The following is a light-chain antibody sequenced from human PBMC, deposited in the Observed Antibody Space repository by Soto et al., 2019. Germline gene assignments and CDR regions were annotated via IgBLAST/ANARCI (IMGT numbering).Light chain of an antibody. V-gene: IGKV3-20*01. CDR2: DAS. CDR1: QSVSSSY. J-gene: IGKJ1*01. CDR3: QQYGNSPQT. Sequence: EIVLTQSPGTLALSPGERATLSCRASQSVSSSYLAWYQQKPGQAPRLLIYDASKRATGFPDRFSGSGSGIDFTLTISRLEPEDFAVYYCQQYGNSPQTFGQGTKVEIK.